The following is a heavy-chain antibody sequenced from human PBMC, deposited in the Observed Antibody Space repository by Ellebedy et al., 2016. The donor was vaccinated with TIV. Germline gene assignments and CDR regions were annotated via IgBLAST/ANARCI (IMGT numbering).Heavy chain of an antibody. D-gene: IGHD2-21*02. CDR3: ARALAGSNKVTYHFGMDV. J-gene: IGHJ6*02. CDR1: GGYLRTYY. Sequence: GSLRLSXNVSGGYLRTYYWSWIRQSPGKGLEWIGYIYYSGSTGYNPSLKSRVTISIDTSKNHFSLNLNSVTAADTAVYYCARALAGSNKVTYHFGMDVWGQGTTVTVSS. V-gene: IGHV4-59*01. CDR2: IYYSGST.